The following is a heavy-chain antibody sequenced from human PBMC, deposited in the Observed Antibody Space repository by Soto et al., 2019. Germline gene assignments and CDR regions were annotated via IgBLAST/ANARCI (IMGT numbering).Heavy chain of an antibody. V-gene: IGHV3-49*03. Sequence: SGGSLRLCCTASGFTFGDYAMSWFRQAPGKGLEWVGFIRSKAYGGTTEYAASVKGRFTISRDDSKSIAYLQMNSLKTEDTAVYYCTRSLGYSSSWYENNWFDPWGQGTLVTVSS. J-gene: IGHJ5*02. CDR2: IRSKAYGGTT. D-gene: IGHD6-13*01. CDR3: TRSLGYSSSWYENNWFDP. CDR1: GFTFGDYA.